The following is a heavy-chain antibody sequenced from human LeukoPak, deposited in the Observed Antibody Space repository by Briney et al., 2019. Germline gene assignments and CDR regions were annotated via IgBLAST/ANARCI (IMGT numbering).Heavy chain of an antibody. Sequence: SETLSLTCTAYGGSFSGYYWTWIRQPPGKGLEWIGEIVRSGRTNYSPSLESRLTLSVDTSKNQFSLKLSSVTAADTAVYYCARGSVLMGYASFDYWGQGALVTVSS. D-gene: IGHD2-8*01. CDR3: ARGSVLMGYASFDY. CDR2: IVRSGRT. J-gene: IGHJ4*02. V-gene: IGHV4-34*12. CDR1: GGSFSGYY.